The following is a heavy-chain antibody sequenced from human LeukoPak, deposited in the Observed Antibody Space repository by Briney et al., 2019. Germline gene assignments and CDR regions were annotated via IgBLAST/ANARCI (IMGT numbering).Heavy chain of an antibody. Sequence: QPGGSLRLSCAVSGFTFSRHAMSWVRQAPGKGLEWVSCISASGGATWYGDSVQGRFTISRDNSKNTVFLQMNDLRADDTAIYYCAKDGHATDHYFHMYVWGKGTMVTVSS. J-gene: IGHJ6*03. CDR3: AKDGHATDHYFHMYV. V-gene: IGHV3-23*01. CDR1: GFTFSRHA. D-gene: IGHD2-15*01. CDR2: ISASGGAT.